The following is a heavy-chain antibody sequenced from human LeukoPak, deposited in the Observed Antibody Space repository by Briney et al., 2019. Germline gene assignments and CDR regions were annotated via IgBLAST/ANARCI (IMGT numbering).Heavy chain of an antibody. Sequence: GGSLRLSCAASGFTFSSYGMHWVRQAPGKGLEWVAVIWYDGSNKYYADSVKGRLTISRDNSKNTLYLQMNSLRAEDTAVYYCARAITMVRGVSDAFDIWGQGTMVTVSS. J-gene: IGHJ3*02. CDR1: GFTFSSYG. V-gene: IGHV3-33*01. D-gene: IGHD3-10*01. CDR2: IWYDGSNK. CDR3: ARAITMVRGVSDAFDI.